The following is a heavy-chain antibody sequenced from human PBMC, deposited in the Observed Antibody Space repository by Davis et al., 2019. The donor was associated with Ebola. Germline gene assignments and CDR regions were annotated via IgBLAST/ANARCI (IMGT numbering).Heavy chain of an antibody. D-gene: IGHD3-16*01. Sequence: AASVKVSCKASGYTFTSYGISWVRQAPGQGLEWMGWISAYNGNTNYAQKPQGRVTLTTDTSTSTAYMELRSLRTDDTAVNYCARLKLHYGMDVWGQGTTVTVSS. CDR2: ISAYNGNT. J-gene: IGHJ6*02. CDR1: GYTFTSYG. CDR3: ARLKLHYGMDV. V-gene: IGHV1-18*01.